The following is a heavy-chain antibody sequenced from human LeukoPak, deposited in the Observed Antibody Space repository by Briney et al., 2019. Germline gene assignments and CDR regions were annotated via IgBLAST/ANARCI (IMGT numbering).Heavy chain of an antibody. Sequence: SVTVSCKASGGTFSSYAISWVRQAPGQGLEWMGGIIPIFGTANYAQKFQGRVTITTDESTSTAYMELSSLRSEDTAVYYCASGANNVAATNLDYWGQGTLVTVSS. CDR2: IIPIFGTA. J-gene: IGHJ4*02. D-gene: IGHD2-15*01. CDR3: ASGANNVAATNLDY. V-gene: IGHV1-69*05. CDR1: GGTFSSYA.